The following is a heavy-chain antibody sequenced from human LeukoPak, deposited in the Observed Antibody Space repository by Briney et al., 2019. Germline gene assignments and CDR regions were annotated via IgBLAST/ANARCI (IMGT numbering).Heavy chain of an antibody. D-gene: IGHD1-7*01. CDR1: GFTFSNYG. Sequence: GGSLRLSCAASGFTFSNYGMSWVRQAPGKGLEWVSAISGSGGSIYYADSVKGRVTISRDNAKNSLYLQMNSLRAEDTAVYYCARGYNWNYVVGDYWGQGTLVTVSS. J-gene: IGHJ4*02. V-gene: IGHV3-23*01. CDR3: ARGYNWNYVVGDY. CDR2: ISGSGGSI.